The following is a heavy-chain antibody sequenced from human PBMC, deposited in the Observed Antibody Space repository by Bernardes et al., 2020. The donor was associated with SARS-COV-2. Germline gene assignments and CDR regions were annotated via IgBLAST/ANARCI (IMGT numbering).Heavy chain of an antibody. CDR1: GFSFGTLA. D-gene: IGHD3-22*01. CDR3: VKDTYYDSSSSVFDV. J-gene: IGHJ3*01. Sequence: GGSLRLSCEASGFSFGTLAMSWVRQAPGKGLEWVSAISATGSNTYYADSVRGRSTISRDNSKNMLYLEMDRLRADDTGVYYCVKDTYYDSSSSVFDVWGQGTMVSVSS. CDR2: ISATGSNT. V-gene: IGHV3-23*01.